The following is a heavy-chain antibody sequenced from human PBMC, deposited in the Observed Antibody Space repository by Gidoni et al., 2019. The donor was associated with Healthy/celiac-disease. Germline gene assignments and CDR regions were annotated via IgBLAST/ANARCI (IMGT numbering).Heavy chain of an antibody. CDR2: IKQDGSEK. J-gene: IGHJ4*02. V-gene: IGHV3-7*04. D-gene: IGHD6-13*01. CDR1: GFTFSSYW. Sequence: EVQLVESGGGLVQPGGSLRLSCAASGFTFSSYWMSWVRQAPGKGLEWVANIKQDGSEKYYVDSVKGRFTISRDNAKNSLYLQMNSLRAEDTAVYYCARYSSSWYVHYYFDYWGQGTLVTVSS. CDR3: ARYSSSWYVHYYFDY.